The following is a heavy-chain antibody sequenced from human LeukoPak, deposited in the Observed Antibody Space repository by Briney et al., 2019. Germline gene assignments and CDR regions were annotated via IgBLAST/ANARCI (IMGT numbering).Heavy chain of an antibody. J-gene: IGHJ6*02. CDR1: GGSFSGYY. D-gene: IGHD6-13*01. Sequence: SETLSLTCVVYGGSFSGYYWSWIRQPPGEGVEWSGEINHRGSTNYNPSLKSRVTISVDTSKNQFSLKRSSVTPEDTAVYYCARDTSIAAAGTWGRTGGYYYGMDVWGQGTTVTVSS. CDR3: ARDTSIAAAGTWGRTGGYYYGMDV. CDR2: INHRGST. V-gene: IGHV4-34*01.